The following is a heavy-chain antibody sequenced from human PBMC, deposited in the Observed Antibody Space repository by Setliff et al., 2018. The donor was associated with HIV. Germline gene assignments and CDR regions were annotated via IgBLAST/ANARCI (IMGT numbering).Heavy chain of an antibody. V-gene: IGHV1-8*03. CDR2: MNPNSGNT. D-gene: IGHD3-16*01. Sequence: GASVKVSCKASGYTFTSYDINWVRQATGQGLEWMGWMNPNSGNTGYAQKFHGRVTFIADRSTDTAYMELTSLTSDDTAVYYCARDLGGNNPSFDYWGQGTLVTVSS. CDR1: GYTFTSYD. CDR3: ARDLGGNNPSFDY. J-gene: IGHJ4*02.